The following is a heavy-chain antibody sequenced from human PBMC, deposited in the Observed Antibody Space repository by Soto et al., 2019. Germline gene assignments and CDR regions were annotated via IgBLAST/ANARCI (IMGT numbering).Heavy chain of an antibody. J-gene: IGHJ6*02. Sequence: EVQLVESGGGLVKPGGSLRLSCAASGFTFSSYSMNWVRQAPGKGLEWVSSISSSSSYIYYADSVKGRFTISRDNAKNSLYLQMNSRRAEDTAVYYCARDVVTLNYYYYGMDVWGQGTTVTVSS. D-gene: IGHD2-15*01. V-gene: IGHV3-21*01. CDR3: ARDVVTLNYYYYGMDV. CDR1: GFTFSSYS. CDR2: ISSSSSYI.